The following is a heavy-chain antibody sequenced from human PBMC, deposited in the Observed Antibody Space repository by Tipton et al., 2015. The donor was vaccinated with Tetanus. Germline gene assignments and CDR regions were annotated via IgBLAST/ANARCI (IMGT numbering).Heavy chain of an antibody. J-gene: IGHJ4*02. Sequence: SLRLSCEVSGFIFSSYTMNWARQAPRKGLEWVSSISSTSSYIYYADSLKGRFTISRDNAKSSFYLQMNSLRAEDTAVYFCASGSALDYWGPGTLVTVSS. V-gene: IGHV3-21*06. CDR2: ISSTSSYI. CDR1: GFIFSSYT. D-gene: IGHD6-25*01. CDR3: ASGSALDY.